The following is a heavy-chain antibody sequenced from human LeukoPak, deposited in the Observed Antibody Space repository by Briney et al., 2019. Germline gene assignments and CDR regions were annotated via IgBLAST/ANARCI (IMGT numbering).Heavy chain of an antibody. CDR3: ARFRGEGWELPYDAFDI. V-gene: IGHV4-59*01. Sequence: PSETLSLTCTVSGGSISSYYWSWIRQPPGKGLEWIGYIYYSGSTNYNPSLKSRVTISVDTSKNQFSLKLSSVTAADTAVYYCARFRGEGWELPYDAFDIWGQGTMVTVSS. D-gene: IGHD1-26*01. CDR1: GGSISSYY. CDR2: IYYSGST. J-gene: IGHJ3*02.